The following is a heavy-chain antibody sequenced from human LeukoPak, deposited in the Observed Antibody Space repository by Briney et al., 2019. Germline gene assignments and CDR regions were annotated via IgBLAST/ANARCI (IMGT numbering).Heavy chain of an antibody. CDR1: GGSISSSSYY. Sequence: NTSETLSLTCTVSGGSISSSSYYWSWIRQPPGKGLEWIGEINHSGSTNYNPSLKSRVTISVDTSKNQFSLKLSSVTAADTAVYYCARGYYDSSGYYGDYWGQGTLVTVSS. V-gene: IGHV4-39*07. CDR3: ARGYYDSSGYYGDY. D-gene: IGHD3-22*01. J-gene: IGHJ4*02. CDR2: INHSGST.